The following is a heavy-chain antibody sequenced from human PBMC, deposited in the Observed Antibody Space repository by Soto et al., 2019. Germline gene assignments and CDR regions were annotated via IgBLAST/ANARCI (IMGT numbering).Heavy chain of an antibody. CDR3: ARGKSRDAYNPLGY. CDR1: GVSITSYF. D-gene: IGHD1-1*01. CDR2: ISFSGAT. V-gene: IGHV4-59*01. Sequence: SETLSLTCTVSGVSITSYFWSWIRQTPGKGLDWIGSISFSGATYSNPSLKGRAALSVDTSENHLSLTLNSVTSADTATYYCARGKSRDAYNPLGYWGPGTLVTVSS. J-gene: IGHJ4*02.